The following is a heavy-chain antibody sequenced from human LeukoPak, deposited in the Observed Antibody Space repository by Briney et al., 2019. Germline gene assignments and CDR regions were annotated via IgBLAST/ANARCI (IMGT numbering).Heavy chain of an antibody. J-gene: IGHJ5*02. V-gene: IGHV1-18*01. CDR1: GYTFTSYG. CDR3: ARDLRRDTSGKWGGSGFDP. CDR2: IITYNGNT. Sequence: EASVKVSCKASGYTFTSYGISWVRQAPGQGLEWMGWIITYNGNTNYAQRFQGRVTMTTDTSTSTAYMELRRLRSDDTAVYYCARDLRRDTSGKWGGSGFDPWGQGTLVTVSS. D-gene: IGHD3-10*01.